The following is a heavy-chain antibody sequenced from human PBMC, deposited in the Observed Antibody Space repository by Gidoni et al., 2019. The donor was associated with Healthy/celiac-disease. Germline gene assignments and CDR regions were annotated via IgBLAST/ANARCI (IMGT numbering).Heavy chain of an antibody. CDR1: GFTFDDYA. J-gene: IGHJ4*02. D-gene: IGHD3-3*01. Sequence: EVQLLESGGGLVQPGRSLRLSCAASGFTFDDYAMHWVRQAPGKGLEWVSGIRWNSGSIGYADSVKGRFTISRDNAKNALYLQMNSLRAEDTALYYCAKEEDVEWSYFDYWGQGTLVTVSS. CDR3: AKEEDVEWSYFDY. CDR2: IRWNSGSI. V-gene: IGHV3-9*01.